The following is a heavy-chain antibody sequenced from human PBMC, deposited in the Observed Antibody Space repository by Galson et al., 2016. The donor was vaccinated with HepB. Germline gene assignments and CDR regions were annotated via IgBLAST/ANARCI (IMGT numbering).Heavy chain of an antibody. CDR3: AFKYYDILTGYATDHYYYYGMGV. Sequence: SETLSLTCAAYGGSFSGYYWSWIRQPPGKGLEWIREINHSGGTYYNPSLKSRVTISVDTSKNQFSLKLSSVTAADTAVYYCAFKYYDILTGYATDHYYYYGMGVWGQGNTVTVSS. CDR2: INHSGGT. V-gene: IGHV4-34*01. CDR1: GGSFSGYY. D-gene: IGHD3-9*01. J-gene: IGHJ6*02.